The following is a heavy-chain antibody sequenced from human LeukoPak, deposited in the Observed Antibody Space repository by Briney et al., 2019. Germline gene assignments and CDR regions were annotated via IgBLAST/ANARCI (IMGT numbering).Heavy chain of an antibody. CDR2: INPNSGGT. J-gene: IGHJ3*02. CDR1: GYTFTGYY. V-gene: IGHV1-2*02. D-gene: IGHD4-17*01. Sequence: ASVKVSCKASGYTFTGYYMHWVRQAPGQGLEWMGWINPNSGGTNYAQKFQGRVTMTRDTSISTAYMELSRLGSDDTAVYYCARLGKGDYGDFLDRYAFDIWGQGTMVTVSS. CDR3: ARLGKGDYGDFLDRYAFDI.